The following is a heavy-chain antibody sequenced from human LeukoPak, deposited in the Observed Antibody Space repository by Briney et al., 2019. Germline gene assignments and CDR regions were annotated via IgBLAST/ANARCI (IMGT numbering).Heavy chain of an antibody. V-gene: IGHV5-10-1*01. CDR2: IDPSDSYT. J-gene: IGHJ4*02. CDR1: GLTFSSQW. D-gene: IGHD5-24*01. Sequence: GGSLRLSCTASGLTFSSQWMTWVRQAPGKGLEWMGRIDPSDSYTNYSPSFQGHVTISADKSISTAYLQWSSLKASDTAMYYCARSARDGYNYGGDYWGQGTLVTVSS. CDR3: ARSARDGYNYGGDY.